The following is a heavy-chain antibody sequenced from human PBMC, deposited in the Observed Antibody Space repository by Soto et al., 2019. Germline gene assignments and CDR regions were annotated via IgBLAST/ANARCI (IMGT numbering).Heavy chain of an antibody. CDR1: GFTFSSYG. V-gene: IGHV3-33*01. J-gene: IGHJ4*02. CDR3: ARGNGNNYGYFDY. Sequence: GGSLRLSCAAPGFTFSSYGMHWVRQAPGKGLEWVALTLNDGTNKFYADSVKGRFTISRDSSRDTLYLQMNSLRAEDTAVYYCARGNGNNYGYFDYWGQGTLVTVSS. D-gene: IGHD4-17*01. CDR2: TLNDGTNK.